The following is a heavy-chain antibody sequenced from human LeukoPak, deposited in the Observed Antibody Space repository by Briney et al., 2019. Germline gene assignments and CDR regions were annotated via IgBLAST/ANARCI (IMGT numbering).Heavy chain of an antibody. V-gene: IGHV4-30-4*01. CDR3: ARDLKRKGEGNWFDP. CDR2: IYYSGST. Sequence: SQTLSLTCTVSGGSISSGDYYWSWIRQPPGKGLEWIGYIYYSGSTYYNPSLKSRVTISVDTSKNQFSLKLSSVTAADTAVYYRARDLKRKGEGNWFDPWGQGTLVTVSS. J-gene: IGHJ5*02. CDR1: GGSISSGDYY. D-gene: IGHD3-16*01.